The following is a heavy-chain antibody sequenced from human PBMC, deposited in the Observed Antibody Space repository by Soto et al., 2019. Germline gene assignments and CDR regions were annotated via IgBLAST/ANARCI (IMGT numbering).Heavy chain of an antibody. CDR2: IKQDGSEK. V-gene: IGHV3-7*03. CDR1: GFNFRGYW. CDR3: AKDRYPNMAPIDY. Sequence: GGLMILSCAASGFNFRGYWMSWVRQAPGKGLEWVANIKQDGSEKYYVDSVKGRFTISRDNAKNSLYLQMNSLRAEDTAVYYCAKDRYPNMAPIDYWGQGTLVTVSS. D-gene: IGHD2-2*02. J-gene: IGHJ4*02.